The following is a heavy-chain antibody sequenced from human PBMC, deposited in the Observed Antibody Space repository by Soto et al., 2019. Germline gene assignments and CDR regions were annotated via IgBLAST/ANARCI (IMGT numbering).Heavy chain of an antibody. Sequence: PSETLSLTCTVSGASIRSTDYYWSWIRQAPGKGLEWIGYVYYTGSTYYNPSLMSRLTISVDTSKNQFSLKLTSVTAADTAVYYCAREEQQLVRTFDYWGQGTLVTVSS. D-gene: IGHD6-13*01. CDR3: AREEQQLVRTFDY. J-gene: IGHJ4*02. V-gene: IGHV4-30-4*01. CDR1: GASIRSTDYY. CDR2: VYYTGST.